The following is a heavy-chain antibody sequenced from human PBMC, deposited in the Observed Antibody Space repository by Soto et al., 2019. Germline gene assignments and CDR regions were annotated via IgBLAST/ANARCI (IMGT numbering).Heavy chain of an antibody. V-gene: IGHV1-3*01. D-gene: IGHD3-22*01. CDR1: GYTFTSYA. CDR2: INAGNGNT. Sequence: ASVKVSCKASGYTFTSYAMHWVRQAPGQRLEWMGWINAGNGNTKYSQKFQGRVTITRDTSASTAYMELSSLRSGDTAVYYCARGRYYYDSSGWVDYWGQGTLVTVSS. J-gene: IGHJ4*02. CDR3: ARGRYYYDSSGWVDY.